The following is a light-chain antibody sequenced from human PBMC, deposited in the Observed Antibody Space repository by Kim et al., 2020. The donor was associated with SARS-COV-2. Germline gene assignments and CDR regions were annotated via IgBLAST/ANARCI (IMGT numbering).Light chain of an antibody. CDR2: QDS. Sequence: VYQGQTARITCSGDKLGDKYACWYQQKPGQSPVLVIYQDSKRPSGIPERFSGSNSGNTATLTIIGTQAMDEADYYCQAWDSSNVVFGGGTQLTVL. CDR3: QAWDSSNVV. J-gene: IGLJ2*01. CDR1: KLGDKY. V-gene: IGLV3-1*01.